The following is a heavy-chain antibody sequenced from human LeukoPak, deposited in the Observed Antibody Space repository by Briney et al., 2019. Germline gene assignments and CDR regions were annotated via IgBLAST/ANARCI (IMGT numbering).Heavy chain of an antibody. D-gene: IGHD6-6*01. J-gene: IGHJ5*02. CDR3: AGSSSSSGGYNWFDP. CDR2: IHHSGST. V-gene: IGHV4-34*01. CDR1: GGSFSGYY. Sequence: SETLSLTCAVYGGSFSGYYWSWIRQPPGKGLEWIGEIHHSGSTKYNPSLKSRVTISVHTSRNQFSLKLSSVTAADTAVYYCAGSSSSSGGYNWFDPWGQGTLVTVSS.